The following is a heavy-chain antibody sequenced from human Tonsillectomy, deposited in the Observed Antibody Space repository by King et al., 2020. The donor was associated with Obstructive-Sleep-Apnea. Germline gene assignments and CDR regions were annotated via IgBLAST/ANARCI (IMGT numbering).Heavy chain of an antibody. CDR2: ISYDGSIK. V-gene: IGHV3-30-3*01. CDR3: ARDRGYSYGFDY. Sequence: VQLVESGGGVVQPGRSLRLSCAASGFTFSSYAMHWVRQAPGTGLEWVAVISYDGSIKYYADSVKGRFTISRDNSKNTLYLQMNSLRAEDTAVYYCARDRGYSYGFDYWGQGTLVTVSS. D-gene: IGHD5-18*01. J-gene: IGHJ4*02. CDR1: GFTFSSYA.